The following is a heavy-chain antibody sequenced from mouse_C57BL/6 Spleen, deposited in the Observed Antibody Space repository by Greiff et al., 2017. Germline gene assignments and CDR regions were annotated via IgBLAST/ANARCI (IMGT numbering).Heavy chain of an antibody. CDR1: GYAFTNYL. Sequence: VKLMESGAELVRPGTSVKVSCKASGYAFTNYLIEWVKQRPGQGLEWIGVINPGSGGTNYNEKFKGKATLTADKSSSTAYMQLSSLTSEDSAVYFCARSRVYWGQGTTLTVSS. V-gene: IGHV1-54*01. J-gene: IGHJ2*01. CDR2: INPGSGGT. CDR3: ARSRVY.